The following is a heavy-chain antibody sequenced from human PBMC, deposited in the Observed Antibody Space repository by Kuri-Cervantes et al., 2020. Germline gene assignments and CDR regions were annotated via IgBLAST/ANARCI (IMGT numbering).Heavy chain of an antibody. D-gene: IGHD6-25*01. V-gene: IGHV3-23*01. J-gene: IGHJ3*02. CDR3: AKVPSGPADAFDI. CDR2: ISGSGGST. CDR1: GFTFSSYA. Sequence: GESLKISCAASGFTFSSYAMSWVRQAPGKGLEWVSAISGSGGSTYYADSVKGRFTISRDNSKNTLYLQMNSLRAEDTAVYYCAKVPSGPADAFDIWGQGTMVTVSS.